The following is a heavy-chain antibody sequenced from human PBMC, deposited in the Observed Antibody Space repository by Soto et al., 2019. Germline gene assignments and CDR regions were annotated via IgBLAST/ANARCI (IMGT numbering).Heavy chain of an antibody. Sequence: QVNLVQSGGGLVQPGRSLRLSCAASGFTFRNSGMEWIRQAPGKGLEWVARIWYDGSSQYYADSVKGRFTISRDNSKNTLYMEMNSVRVEATAVYYCARDMDSNYDGMDVWGQGTAVNVSS. J-gene: IGHJ6*02. CDR2: IWYDGSSQ. CDR3: ARDMDSNYDGMDV. CDR1: GFTFRNSG. V-gene: IGHV3-33*01. D-gene: IGHD4-4*01.